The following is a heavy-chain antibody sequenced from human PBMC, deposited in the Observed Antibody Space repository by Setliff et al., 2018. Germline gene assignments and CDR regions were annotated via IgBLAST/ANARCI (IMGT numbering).Heavy chain of an antibody. CDR2: IYPGDSDT. V-gene: IGHV5-51*01. Sequence: GASLKISCKGSGYSFINYWIGWVRQMPGKGLEWMGLIYPGDSDTRYSPSFRGQVTISADKSISSAYLQWRSLKASAPAMSSFAFVGSPWRYYFDSWGQGTLVTVSS. D-gene: IGHD3-10*01. J-gene: IGHJ4*02. CDR1: GYSFINYW. CDR3: AFVGSPWRYYFDS.